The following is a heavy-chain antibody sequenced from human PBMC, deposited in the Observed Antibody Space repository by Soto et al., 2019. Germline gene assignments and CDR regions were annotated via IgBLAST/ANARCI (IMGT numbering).Heavy chain of an antibody. CDR2: ISGSNGAT. D-gene: IGHD5-12*01. CDR3: ARDSKWLIINGNWFDS. Sequence: ASVKVSCKFSGYSFINYGMTWVRQAPGQGLEWMGWISGSNGATNYAQRFQGRVTLTTDTYTNTAYMELRSLRLDDTAAYYCARDSKWLIINGNWFDSWGQGTPVTVSS. CDR1: GYSFINYG. V-gene: IGHV1-18*04. J-gene: IGHJ5*01.